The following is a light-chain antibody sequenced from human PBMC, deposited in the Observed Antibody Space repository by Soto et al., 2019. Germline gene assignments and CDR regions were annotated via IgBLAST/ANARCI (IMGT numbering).Light chain of an antibody. J-gene: IGKJ3*01. CDR2: DAS. Sequence: EIVLTQSPATLSLSPGERATLSCRASQSVSSYLAWYQQKPGQAPRLLIYDASNRATGIPARFSGSGSGTDFTLPISSLEPEDFAVYYGQQRSNWPITFGPGTKVDIK. CDR1: QSVSSY. CDR3: QQRSNWPIT. V-gene: IGKV3-11*01.